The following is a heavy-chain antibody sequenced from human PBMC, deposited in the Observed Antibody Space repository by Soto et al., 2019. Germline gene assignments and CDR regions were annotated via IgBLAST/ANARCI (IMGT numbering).Heavy chain of an antibody. CDR3: ARDHRYNWNDEGWFDP. CDR2: LNPNSGNT. Sequence: QVQLVQSGAEVKKPGASVKVSCKASGYIFSTYDINWVRQAPGQGLEWMGWLNPNSGNTGYAQKFQGRVTMTRNTSINTAYMELSSLLSEDTAVYYCARDHRYNWNDEGWFDPWGQGTLVTVSS. CDR1: GYIFSTYD. D-gene: IGHD1-20*01. V-gene: IGHV1-8*01. J-gene: IGHJ5*02.